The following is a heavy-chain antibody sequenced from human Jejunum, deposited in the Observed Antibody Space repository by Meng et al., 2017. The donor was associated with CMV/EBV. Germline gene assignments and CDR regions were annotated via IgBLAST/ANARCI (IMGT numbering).Heavy chain of an antibody. D-gene: IGHD2-2*01. CDR2: ISWDGGDT. V-gene: IGHV3-43*01. Sequence: FDFEDYTMHWVRQAPGKSLEWVSLISWDGGDTLYADSVRGRFTISRDNAKNSVYLQMNSLRAEDTALYYCARDYQLYYYHYYGMDVWGQGTTVTVSS. CDR1: FDFEDYT. CDR3: ARDYQLYYYHYYGMDV. J-gene: IGHJ6*02.